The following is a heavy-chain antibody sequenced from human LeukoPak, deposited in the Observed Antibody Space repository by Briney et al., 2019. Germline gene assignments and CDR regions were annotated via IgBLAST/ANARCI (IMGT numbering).Heavy chain of an antibody. Sequence: GGYLRLSCTASGFTVSSNYMSWVRQAPGKGLEWVSVIRSDGSTNHADSVKGRFTISRDNSKNTLYLQMNNLRAEDTAMYYCARGMYSGMYNDAFDIWGQGTKVTVSS. D-gene: IGHD1-26*01. CDR2: IRSDGST. CDR1: GFTVSSNY. V-gene: IGHV3-53*01. J-gene: IGHJ3*02. CDR3: ARGMYSGMYNDAFDI.